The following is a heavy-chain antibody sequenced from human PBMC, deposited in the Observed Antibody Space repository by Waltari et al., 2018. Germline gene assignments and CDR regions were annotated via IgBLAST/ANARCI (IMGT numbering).Heavy chain of an antibody. CDR2: VDPEDGET. Sequence: EVQLVQSGAEVKKPGATVKISCKASVYPFPHYYTPWDHQAPGKGLEWMGRVDPEDGETIYAEKFQGRVTITADTSTDTAYMELSSLRSEDTAVYYCATPSLAAAGFFDYWGQGTLVTVSS. D-gene: IGHD6-13*01. V-gene: IGHV1-69-2*01. J-gene: IGHJ4*02. CDR1: VYPFPHYY. CDR3: ATPSLAAAGFFDY.